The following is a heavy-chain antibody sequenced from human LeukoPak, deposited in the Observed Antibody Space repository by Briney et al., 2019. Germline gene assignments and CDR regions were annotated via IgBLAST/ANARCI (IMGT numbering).Heavy chain of an antibody. V-gene: IGHV4-59*11. CDR1: GGSISSHY. CDR3: ASSSYYDDAFDY. CDR2: IDYSGIT. Sequence: SETLSLTCTVSGGSISSHYWNWIRQPPGKGLEYIGYIDYSGITEYNPSLKSRVTISADTSKNQLSLKVRFVTAADTAVYYCASSSYYDDAFDYWGPGTLVTVSS. D-gene: IGHD3-22*01. J-gene: IGHJ4*02.